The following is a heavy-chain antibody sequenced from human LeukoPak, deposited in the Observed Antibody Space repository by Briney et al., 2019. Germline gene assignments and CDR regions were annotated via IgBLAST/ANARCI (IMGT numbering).Heavy chain of an antibody. CDR3: ARSGKFSSGWGFDF. J-gene: IGHJ4*02. V-gene: IGHV3-48*03. CDR2: ISSSGSNI. D-gene: IGHD6-19*01. CDR1: GFTFSSYE. Sequence: GGSLRLSCAASGFTFSSYEMNWVRQAPGKGLEWVSYISSSGSNIYYADSMKGRFTVSRDNARNSVDLQMNSLRVEDTAVYYCARSGKFSSGWGFDFWGQGILVTVS.